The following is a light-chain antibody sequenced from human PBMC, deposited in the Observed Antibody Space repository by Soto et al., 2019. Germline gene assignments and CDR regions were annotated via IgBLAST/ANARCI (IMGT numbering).Light chain of an antibody. J-gene: IGKJ3*01. Sequence: DIQMTQSPTSLSASVGDRVIITCRASQGIRYYVAWYQQKPGKAPKLLIYAASTLQSGVPSRLSGSGTGTDCSLTSNSLQPEEDATHSCQKYSRVPFFGPGTKVEIK. CDR2: AAS. CDR3: QKYSRVPF. CDR1: QGIRYY. V-gene: IGKV1-27*01.